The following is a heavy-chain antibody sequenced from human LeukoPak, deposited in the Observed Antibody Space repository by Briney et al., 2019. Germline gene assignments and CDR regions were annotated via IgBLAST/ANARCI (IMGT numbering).Heavy chain of an antibody. D-gene: IGHD2-2*01. CDR3: ARVHSSYCSSTSCPIRYYFDY. CDR2: IKQDGSEK. CDR1: GFTFSSYW. Sequence: GGSLRLSCATSGFTFSSYWMSWVRQAPGKGLEWVANIKQDGSEKYYVDSVKGRFTISRDNAKNPLYLQMNSLRAEDTAVYYCARVHSSYCSSTSCPIRYYFDYWGQGTLVTVSS. J-gene: IGHJ4*02. V-gene: IGHV3-7*01.